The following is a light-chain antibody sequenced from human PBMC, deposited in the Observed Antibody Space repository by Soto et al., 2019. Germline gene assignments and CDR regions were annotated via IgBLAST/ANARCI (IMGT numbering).Light chain of an antibody. CDR3: QQYGTSPRT. Sequence: EIVLTQSPGTLSLSPGERATLSCGASQSVTSSYLAWYQQKPGQPPRLLIYGASSRATGIPDRFSGSESGTDFTLTISRLEPEDFGVYYCQQYGTSPRTFGQGTKVEIK. CDR1: QSVTSSY. J-gene: IGKJ1*01. CDR2: GAS. V-gene: IGKV3-20*01.